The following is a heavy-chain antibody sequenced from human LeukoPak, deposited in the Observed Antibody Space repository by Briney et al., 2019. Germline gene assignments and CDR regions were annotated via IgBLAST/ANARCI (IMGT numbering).Heavy chain of an antibody. D-gene: IGHD1-26*01. CDR3: ARCGTMSDTWSQKPYNWFDP. J-gene: IGHJ5*02. Sequence: QPGGSLRLSCAASGFTFSSYWMSWVRQAPGKGLEWVANIKQDGSEKYYVDSVKGRFTISRDNAKNSLYLQMNSLRAEDTAVYYCARCGTMSDTWSQKPYNWFDPWGQGTLVTVSS. V-gene: IGHV3-7*01. CDR2: IKQDGSEK. CDR1: GFTFSSYW.